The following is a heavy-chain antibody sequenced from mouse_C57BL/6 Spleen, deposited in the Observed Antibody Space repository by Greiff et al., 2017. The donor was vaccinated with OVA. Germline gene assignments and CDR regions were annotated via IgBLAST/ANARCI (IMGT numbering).Heavy chain of an antibody. Sequence: QVQLQQPGAELVKPGASVKMSCKASGYTFTSYWITWVKQRPGQGLEWIGDIYPGSGSTNYNEKFKSKATLTVDTSSSTAYMQLSSLTSEDSAVYYCAAMVTTWGYFDYWGQGTTLTVSS. J-gene: IGHJ2*01. CDR2: IYPGSGST. CDR3: AAMVTTWGYFDY. V-gene: IGHV1-55*01. CDR1: GYTFTSYW. D-gene: IGHD2-2*01.